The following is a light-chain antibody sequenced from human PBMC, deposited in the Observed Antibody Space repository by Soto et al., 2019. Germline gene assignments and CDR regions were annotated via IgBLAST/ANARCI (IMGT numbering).Light chain of an antibody. J-gene: IGKJ3*01. V-gene: IGKV1-9*01. CDR1: QGISSY. Sequence: DIQMTQSPSTLSGSVGDRVTIACRASQGISSYLAWYQQKPGKAPQLLIYAASTLQSGVPSRFSGSGSGTDFTPTISSLQPEDFVTYYCQQLKSSPFTFGPGTKVDIK. CDR2: AAS. CDR3: QQLKSSPFT.